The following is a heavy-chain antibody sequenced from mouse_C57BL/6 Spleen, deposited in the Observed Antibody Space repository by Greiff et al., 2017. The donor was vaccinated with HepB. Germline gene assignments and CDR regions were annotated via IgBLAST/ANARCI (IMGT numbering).Heavy chain of an antibody. CDR1: GFTFSDYY. V-gene: IGHV5-12*01. CDR2: ISNGGGST. J-gene: IGHJ1*03. CDR3: AVLYWYFDV. Sequence: EVHLVESGGGLVQPGGSLKLSCAASGFTFSDYYMYWVRQTPEKRLEWVAYISNGGGSTYYPDTVKGRFTISRDNAKNTLYLQMSRLKSEDTAMYYCAVLYWYFDVWGTGTTVTVSS. D-gene: IGHD1-1*01.